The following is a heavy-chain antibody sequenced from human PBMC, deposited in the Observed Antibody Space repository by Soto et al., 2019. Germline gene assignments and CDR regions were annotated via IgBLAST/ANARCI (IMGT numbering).Heavy chain of an antibody. V-gene: IGHV4-30-4*01. J-gene: IGHJ6*02. CDR2: LHYSGST. CDR3: ARDRLGYCTSTSCYYGMDV. Sequence: QVQLQESGPGLVKPSQTLSLTCTVSGGSISGGDSYWSWIRHPPGQGLEWMGTLHYSGSTYYNTSLTSRHIVSVDTSKNQFSLTLRSVTAADKAVYYCARDRLGYCTSTSCYYGMDVWGQGTKITVSS. CDR1: GGSISGGDSY. D-gene: IGHD2-2*01.